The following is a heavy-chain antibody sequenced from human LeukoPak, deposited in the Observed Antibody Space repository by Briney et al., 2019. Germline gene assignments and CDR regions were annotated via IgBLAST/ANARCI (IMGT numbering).Heavy chain of an antibody. J-gene: IGHJ6*03. CDR3: ARAEGSGSYPGYYMDV. D-gene: IGHD1-26*01. V-gene: IGHV4-31*03. CDR1: GGSISSGGYY. Sequence: PSETLSLTCTVSGGSISSGGYYWSWIRQHPGKGLEWIGHIYYSGSTYYNPSLKSRVTISVDTSKNQFSLKLSSVTAADTAVYYCARAEGSGSYPGYYMDVWSKGTTVTVSS. CDR2: IYYSGST.